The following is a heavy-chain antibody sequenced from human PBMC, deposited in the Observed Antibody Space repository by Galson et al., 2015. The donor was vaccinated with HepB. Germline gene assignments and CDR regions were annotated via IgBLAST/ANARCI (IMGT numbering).Heavy chain of an antibody. CDR2: IYYSGST. D-gene: IGHD3-22*01. CDR1: GGSISSGGYY. CDR3: ARDPQMEGSSGDAFDI. J-gene: IGHJ3*02. Sequence: LSLTCTVSGGSISSGGYYWSWIRQHPGKGLEWIGYIYYSGSTYYNPSLKSRVTISVDTSKNQFSLKLSSVTAADTAVYYCARDPQMEGSSGDAFDIWGQGTMVTVSS. V-gene: IGHV4-31*03.